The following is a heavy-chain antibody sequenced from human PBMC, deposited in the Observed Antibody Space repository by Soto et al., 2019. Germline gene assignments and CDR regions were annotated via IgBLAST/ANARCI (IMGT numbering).Heavy chain of an antibody. CDR2: IYYSGST. J-gene: IGHJ4*02. Sequence: QLQLQESGPGLVKPSETLSLTCTVSGGSINSGRYYWGWIRQPPGKGLEWIANIYYSGSTHYNPSLKSRVTISVDTSKNQFSLKLSSVTAADTAVYYCARHVAVAGLYYFDYWGQGTLVTVSS. CDR1: GGSINSGRYY. V-gene: IGHV4-39*01. CDR3: ARHVAVAGLYYFDY. D-gene: IGHD6-19*01.